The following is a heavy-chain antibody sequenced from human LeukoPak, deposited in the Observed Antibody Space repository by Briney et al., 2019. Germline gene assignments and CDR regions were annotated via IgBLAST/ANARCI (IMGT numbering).Heavy chain of an antibody. CDR1: GYSISSGYY. CDR3: ARGSPYSSSWYGSYFDY. Sequence: PSETLSLTCTVSGYSISSGYYWGWIRQPPGKGLEWIGSIYHSGSTYYNPSLKSRVTISVDTSKNQFSLKLSSVTAADTAVYYCARGSPYSSSWYGSYFDYWGQGTLVTVSS. D-gene: IGHD6-13*01. J-gene: IGHJ4*02. CDR2: IYHSGST. V-gene: IGHV4-38-2*02.